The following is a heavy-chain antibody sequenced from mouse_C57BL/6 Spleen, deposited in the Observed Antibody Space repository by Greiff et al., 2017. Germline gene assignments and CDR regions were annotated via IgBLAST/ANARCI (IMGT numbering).Heavy chain of an antibody. CDR1: GYTFTDYY. Sequence: VQLQQSGPELVKPGASVKISCKASGYTFTDYYMNWVKQSHGKSLEWIGDINPNNGGTSYNQKFKGKATLTVDKSSSTAYMELRSLTSEDSAVYYCARGGLTWGYFDYWGQGTTLTVSS. V-gene: IGHV1-26*01. D-gene: IGHD2-13*01. CDR2: INPNNGGT. CDR3: ARGGLTWGYFDY. J-gene: IGHJ2*01.